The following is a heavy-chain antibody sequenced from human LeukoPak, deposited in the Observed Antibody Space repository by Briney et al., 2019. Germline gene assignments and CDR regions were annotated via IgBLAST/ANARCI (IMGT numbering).Heavy chain of an antibody. J-gene: IGHJ4*02. CDR3: AREERYYYDSSGYYYPY. D-gene: IGHD3-22*01. CDR2: ISAYNGNT. V-gene: IGHV1-18*01. CDR1: GYTFTSYG. Sequence: ASVKVSCKASGYTFTSYGISWVRQAPGQGLEWMGWISAYNGNTNYAQKLQGRVTMTTDTSTSTAYMELRSLRSDDTAVYYRAREERYYYDSSGYYYPYWGQGTLVTVSS.